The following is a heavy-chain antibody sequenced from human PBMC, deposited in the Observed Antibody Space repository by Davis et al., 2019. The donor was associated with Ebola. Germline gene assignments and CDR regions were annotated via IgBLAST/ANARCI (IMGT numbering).Heavy chain of an antibody. J-gene: IGHJ4*02. V-gene: IGHV1-18*01. CDR2: ISAYNGNT. Sequence: ASVKVSCKASGYTFTSYGIRWVRQAPGQGLEWMGWISAYNGNTNYAQKLQGRVTMTTDTSTSTAYMELRSLRSDDTAVYYCARVKRTIFGVAGVDYWGQGTLVTVSS. CDR3: ARVKRTIFGVAGVDY. CDR1: GYTFTSYG. D-gene: IGHD3-3*01.